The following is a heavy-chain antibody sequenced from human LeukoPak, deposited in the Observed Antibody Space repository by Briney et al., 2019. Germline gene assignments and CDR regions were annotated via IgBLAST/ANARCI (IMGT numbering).Heavy chain of an antibody. D-gene: IGHD3-3*01. J-gene: IGHJ4*02. V-gene: IGHV4-4*07. Sequence: SETLSPTCNVSGGSISSYYWTWVRQPAGSGLEWIGRINAKGDINYNPSLKSRVTMSVDTSKNQFSLKMTSLTAPDTAVYFCAREGLDLWSGYLQDWGRGTLVTVSS. CDR3: AREGLDLWSGYLQD. CDR2: INAKGDI. CDR1: GGSISSYY.